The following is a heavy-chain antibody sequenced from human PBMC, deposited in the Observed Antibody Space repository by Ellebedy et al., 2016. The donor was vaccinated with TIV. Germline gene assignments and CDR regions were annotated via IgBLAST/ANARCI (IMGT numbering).Heavy chain of an antibody. CDR3: ARGIWFGELDG. CDR2: FGPYNGNT. D-gene: IGHD3-10*01. V-gene: IGHV1-18*01. J-gene: IGHJ6*02. Sequence: AASVKVSCKASGYSLTSNGIGWVRQAPGQGLEWMGWFGPYNGNTNYAQKFQGRVTMTTDTSTSTAYMDLRSLRSDETAVYYCARGIWFGELDGWGQGTTVTVSS. CDR1: GYSLTSNG.